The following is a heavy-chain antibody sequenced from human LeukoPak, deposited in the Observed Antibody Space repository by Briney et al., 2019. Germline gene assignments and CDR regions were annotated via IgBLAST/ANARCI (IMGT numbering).Heavy chain of an antibody. V-gene: IGHV3-30*18. CDR1: GFTFSSYG. D-gene: IGHD6-13*01. Sequence: GGSLRLSCAASGFTFSSYGMHWVRQAPGKGLEWVAVISYDGSNKYYADSVKGRFTISRDNSKNTLYLQMNSLRAEDTAVYYCAKGLGSWYGGGHYYGVDVWGQGTTVTVSS. CDR2: ISYDGSNK. J-gene: IGHJ6*02. CDR3: AKGLGSWYGGGHYYGVDV.